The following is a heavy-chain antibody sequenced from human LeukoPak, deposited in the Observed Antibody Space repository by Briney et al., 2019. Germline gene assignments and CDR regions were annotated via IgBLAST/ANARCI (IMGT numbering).Heavy chain of an antibody. CDR3: ARSSSWGYSYYYGMDV. D-gene: IGHD6-13*01. CDR2: INHSGST. CDR1: GGSFSGYY. Sequence: PSETLSLTCAVYGGSFSGYYWNWIPQPPGKGLEWIGEINHSGSTNYNPSLKSRVTISVDTSKNQFSLKLSSVTAADTAVYYCARSSSWGYSYYYGMDVWGQGTTVTVSS. J-gene: IGHJ6*02. V-gene: IGHV4-34*01.